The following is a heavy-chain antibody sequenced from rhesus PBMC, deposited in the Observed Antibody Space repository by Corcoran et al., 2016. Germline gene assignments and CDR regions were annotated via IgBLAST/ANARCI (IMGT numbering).Heavy chain of an antibody. CDR1: GFTFSSYE. Sequence: DVQLVESGGGLVKPGGSLRLSCVASGFTFSSYEMHWVRQAPRKGLEWVSVIRERGGTRYYADSVKGRLTISRDNAKNSLFLQMNSLRAEDTAVYYCTRRGSWRYYFDYWGQGVLVTVSS. CDR2: IRERGGTR. J-gene: IGHJ4*01. D-gene: IGHD6-25*01. V-gene: IGHV3-100*02. CDR3: TRRGSWRYYFDY.